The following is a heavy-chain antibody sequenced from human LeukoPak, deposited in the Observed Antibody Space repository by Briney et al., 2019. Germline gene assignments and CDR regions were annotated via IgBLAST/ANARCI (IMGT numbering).Heavy chain of an antibody. J-gene: IGHJ4*02. CDR1: GFTFSSYA. CDR2: ISGSGGST. Sequence: GGSLRLSCAASGFTFSSYAMSWVRQAPGKGLEWVSAISGSGGSTYYADSVKGRFTISRDNSKNTLYLQMNSLRAEDTAVYYCAKALCGGDCYPYFDYWGQGTLVTVSS. D-gene: IGHD2-21*02. CDR3: AKALCGGDCYPYFDY. V-gene: IGHV3-23*01.